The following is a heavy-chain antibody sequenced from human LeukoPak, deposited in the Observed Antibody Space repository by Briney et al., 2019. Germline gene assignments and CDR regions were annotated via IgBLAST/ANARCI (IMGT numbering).Heavy chain of an antibody. J-gene: IGHJ4*02. V-gene: IGHV1-2*04. Sequence: ASVKVSCKASGYTFTGYYMHWVRQAPGQGLEWMGWINPNSGGTNYAQKFQGWVTMTRDTSISTAYMELSRLRSDDTAVYYCARTDYNDSSGYLNYWGQGTLVTVSS. D-gene: IGHD3-22*01. CDR3: ARTDYNDSSGYLNY. CDR1: GYTFTGYY. CDR2: INPNSGGT.